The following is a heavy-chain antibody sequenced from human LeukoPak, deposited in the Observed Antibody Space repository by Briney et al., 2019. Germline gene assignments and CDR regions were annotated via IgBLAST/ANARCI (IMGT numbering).Heavy chain of an antibody. J-gene: IGHJ4*02. V-gene: IGHV3-30*02. D-gene: IGHD6-19*01. CDR2: IRYDGSNK. CDR1: GFTFSSYG. CDR3: AKDSEQWLVRTSYFDY. Sequence: PGGSLRLSCAASGFTFSSYGMNSVRQAPGKGLEWVAFIRYDGSNKYYADSVKGRFTISRDNSKNTLYLQMNSLRAEDTAVYYCAKDSEQWLVRTSYFDYWGQGTLVTVSS.